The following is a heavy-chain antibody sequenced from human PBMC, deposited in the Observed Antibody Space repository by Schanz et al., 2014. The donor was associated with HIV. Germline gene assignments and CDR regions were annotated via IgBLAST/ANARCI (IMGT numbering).Heavy chain of an antibody. CDR3: ARRGPIAAIDFSLDP. J-gene: IGHJ5*02. V-gene: IGHV1-69*06. CDR1: GGTFINYA. D-gene: IGHD6-13*01. CDR2: IIPLFGTS. Sequence: QVQLVQSGAEVKKTGSSVKVSCKASGGTFINYAFSWVRQAPGQGLEWMGGIIPLFGTSNYAQKFQGRLTLTRDTSTNTVYMELTSLRSDDTAVYYCARRGPIAAIDFSLDPWGQGTLVTVSS.